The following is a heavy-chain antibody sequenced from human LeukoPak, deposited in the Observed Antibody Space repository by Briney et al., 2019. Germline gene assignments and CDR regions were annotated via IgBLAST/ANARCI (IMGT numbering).Heavy chain of an antibody. CDR3: ARNSIEQQLAFDY. Sequence: PSETLSLTCSVSGGSIDSSSYYWGWIRQPPGKGLEWIGSIYYSGTTYYNPSLKSRVTISVDTSKNQFSLKLSSVTAADTAVYYCARNSIEQQLAFDYWGQGTLVTVSS. D-gene: IGHD6-13*01. V-gene: IGHV4-39*07. CDR2: IYYSGTT. J-gene: IGHJ4*02. CDR1: GGSIDSSSYY.